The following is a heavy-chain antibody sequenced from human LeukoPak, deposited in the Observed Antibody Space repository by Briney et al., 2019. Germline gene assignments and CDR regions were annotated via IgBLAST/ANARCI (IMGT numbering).Heavy chain of an antibody. CDR3: VKRDGYKPWDYNGMDV. CDR2: INSDGTTT. J-gene: IGHJ6*02. CDR1: GFTFRNSW. Sequence: GGSLRLSCAASGFTFRNSWMSWVRQAPGKGLVWVSRINSDGTTTTYADSVKGRFIISRDNAKNTLYLQMNSLRAEDTAVYYCVKRDGYKPWDYNGMDVWGQGTTVTVSS. V-gene: IGHV3-74*01. D-gene: IGHD5-24*01.